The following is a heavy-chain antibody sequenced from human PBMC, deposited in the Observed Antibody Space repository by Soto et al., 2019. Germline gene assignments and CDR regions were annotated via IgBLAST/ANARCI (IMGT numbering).Heavy chain of an antibody. J-gene: IGHJ4*02. V-gene: IGHV3-74*01. CDR3: ARGSNHFDY. CDR2: INSHGNST. Sequence: GGSLRLSCAASGFTFSPFWMHWVRQVPGKGPVWVSRINSHGNSTSYADSVKGRFTISRDNAKNTLYLQMNSLRAEDPAVYYCARGSNHFDYWGQGTLVTVSS. CDR1: GFTFSPFW. D-gene: IGHD4-4*01.